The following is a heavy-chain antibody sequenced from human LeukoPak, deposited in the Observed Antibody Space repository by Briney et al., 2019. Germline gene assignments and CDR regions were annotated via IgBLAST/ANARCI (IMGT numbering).Heavy chain of an antibody. D-gene: IGHD3-22*01. V-gene: IGHV3-66*01. J-gene: IGHJ4*02. Sequence: GGSLRLSCAASGFTISTNYMSWVRQAPGKGLEWVSIIYGGGDTFYTDSVKGRFTVSRDSSKNTLLLQMNSLRPEDTAVYYCANPGNGYTPLDFVYWGQGTLVTVSS. CDR3: ANPGNGYTPLDFVY. CDR2: IYGGGDT. CDR1: GFTISTNY.